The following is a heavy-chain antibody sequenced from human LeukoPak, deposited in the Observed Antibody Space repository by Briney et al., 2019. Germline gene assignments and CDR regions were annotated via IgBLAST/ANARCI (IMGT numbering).Heavy chain of an antibody. CDR2: IYYSGST. CDR3: ARGVAVAGTKGYAYYYYMDV. D-gene: IGHD6-19*01. Sequence: KASETLSLTCTVSGGSISSYYWSWIRQPPGKGLEWIGYIYYSGSTNYNPSLKSRVTISVDTSKNQFSLKLSSVTAADTAVYYCARGVAVAGTKGYAYYYYMDVWGKGTTVTVSS. CDR1: GGSISSYY. J-gene: IGHJ6*03. V-gene: IGHV4-59*01.